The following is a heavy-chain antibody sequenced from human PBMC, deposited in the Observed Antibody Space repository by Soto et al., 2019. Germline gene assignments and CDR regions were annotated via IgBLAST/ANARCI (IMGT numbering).Heavy chain of an antibody. Sequence: SETLSLTCTVSGDSISSGDYYWSWIRQPPGKGLEWIGCIYYSGNTNYNPSLKSRFSISVDTSKNQFSLKLSSVTAADTAVHYCARSIDPWGQGTLVTVSS. V-gene: IGHV4-30-4*01. CDR1: GDSISSGDYY. CDR3: ARSIDP. J-gene: IGHJ5*02. CDR2: IYYSGNT.